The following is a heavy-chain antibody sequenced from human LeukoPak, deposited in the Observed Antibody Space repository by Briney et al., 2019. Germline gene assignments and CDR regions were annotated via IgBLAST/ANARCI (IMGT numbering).Heavy chain of an antibody. D-gene: IGHD1-26*01. CDR3: ARVIVGAAYFDY. J-gene: IGHJ4*02. V-gene: IGHV1-69*01. CDR1: GGTFSSYA. CDR2: IIPIFGTA. Sequence: SVKVSCKASGGTFSSYAISWVRQAPGQGLEWMGGIIPIFGTANYAQKFQGRVTITADESTSTAYMELSSLRSEDTAVYYCARVIVGAAYFDYWGQGTLVTVSS.